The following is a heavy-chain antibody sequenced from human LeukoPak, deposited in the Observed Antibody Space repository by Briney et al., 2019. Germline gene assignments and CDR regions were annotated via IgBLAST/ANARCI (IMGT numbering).Heavy chain of an antibody. D-gene: IGHD6-19*01. V-gene: IGHV4-59*08. Sequence: SETLSLTCAVSGGSINSHYWGWIRQPPGKGLQWIGDIYYTGKINYNPSLKSRVTITLDTSKDHLPLNLTSVLAADTAIYYCVGRDTGWNYFDYWGQGILVTVSS. J-gene: IGHJ4*02. CDR2: IYYTGKI. CDR1: GGSINSHY. CDR3: VGRDTGWNYFDY.